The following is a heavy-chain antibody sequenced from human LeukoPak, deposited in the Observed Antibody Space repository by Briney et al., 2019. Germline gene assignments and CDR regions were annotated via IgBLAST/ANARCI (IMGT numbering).Heavy chain of an antibody. V-gene: IGHV3-7*05. J-gene: IGHJ4*02. D-gene: IGHD1-7*01. Sequence: GGSLRLSCVVSGFSISSYWMNWVRQAPGKGLEWVANIKQDGSEKFYVDSVKGRFTISRDSAKNSLYLQMNSLRAEDTAVYHCASENFGNWGQGTLVTVSS. CDR1: GFSISSYW. CDR3: ASENFGN. CDR2: IKQDGSEK.